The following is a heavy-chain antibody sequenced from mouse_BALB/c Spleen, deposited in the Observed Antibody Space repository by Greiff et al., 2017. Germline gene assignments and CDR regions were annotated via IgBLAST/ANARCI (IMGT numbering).Heavy chain of an antibody. Sequence: EVMLVESGGGLVKPGGSLKLSCAASGFTFSDYYMYWVRQTPEKRLEWVATISDGGSYTYYPDSVKGRFTISRDNAKNNLYLQMSSLKSEDTAMYYCARDRTTATNYAMDYWGQGTSVTVSS. CDR2: ISDGGSYT. D-gene: IGHD1-2*01. V-gene: IGHV5-4*02. J-gene: IGHJ4*01. CDR3: ARDRTTATNYAMDY. CDR1: GFTFSDYY.